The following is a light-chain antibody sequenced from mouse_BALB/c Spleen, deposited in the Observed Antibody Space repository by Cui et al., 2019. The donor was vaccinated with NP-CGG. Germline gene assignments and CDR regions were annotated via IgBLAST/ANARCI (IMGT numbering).Light chain of an antibody. V-gene: IGLV1*01. CDR2: GTN. CDR3: ALWYSNHWV. Sequence: QAVVTQESARTSSPGDTVTLTCRSSTGAVTTSNYANWVQEKPDHLFTGLIGGTNNRAPGVPARFSGSLIGDKAALTITGAQTEDEAIYFCALWYSNHWVFGGGTKLTVL. J-gene: IGLJ1*01. CDR1: TGAVTTSNY.